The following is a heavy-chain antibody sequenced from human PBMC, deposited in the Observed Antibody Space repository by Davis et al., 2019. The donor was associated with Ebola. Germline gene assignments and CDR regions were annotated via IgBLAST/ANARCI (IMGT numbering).Heavy chain of an antibody. V-gene: IGHV5-51*01. CDR2: IYPGDSDT. J-gene: IGHJ4*02. Sequence: GESLKISCKGSGYSFTSYWIGWVRQMPGKGLEWMGIIYPGDSDTRYSPSFQGQVTISADKSISTAYLQWSSLKASDTAMYYCARPGYSSGWYGGLDYWGQGTLVTVSS. CDR3: ARPGYSSGWYGGLDY. D-gene: IGHD6-19*01. CDR1: GYSFTSYW.